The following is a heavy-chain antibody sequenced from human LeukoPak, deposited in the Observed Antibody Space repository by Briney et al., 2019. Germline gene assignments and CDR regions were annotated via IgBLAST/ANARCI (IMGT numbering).Heavy chain of an antibody. CDR2: IQFDGSYK. D-gene: IGHD2-2*01. Sequence: GGSLRLSCAASGFTFGSSAMHWVRQAPGKGLECVAFIQFDGSYKLYSDSVEGRFTISRDNSKNTLYLEMNSLRPEDTSVYYCATHCSGTACHRDYWGQGTLVTVSS. J-gene: IGHJ4*02. CDR1: GFTFGSSA. CDR3: ATHCSGTACHRDY. V-gene: IGHV3-30*02.